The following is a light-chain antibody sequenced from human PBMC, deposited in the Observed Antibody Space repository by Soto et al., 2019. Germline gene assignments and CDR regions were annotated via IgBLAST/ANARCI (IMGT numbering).Light chain of an antibody. CDR2: ETS. J-gene: IGKJ3*01. CDR1: QSVSSGY. Sequence: EIVLTQSPGTLSLSPGERATLSCRASQSVSSGYLAWYQQKPGQPPRVLIYETSSRATGIPDRFRGSGSGTHFTRNISSREPEDFAGYYWQQDGSSPPVTFGPGTRGDIK. V-gene: IGKV3-20*01. CDR3: QQDGSSPPVT.